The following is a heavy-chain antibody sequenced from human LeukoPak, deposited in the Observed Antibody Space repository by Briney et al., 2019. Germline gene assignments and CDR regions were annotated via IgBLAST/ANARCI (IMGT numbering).Heavy chain of an antibody. V-gene: IGHV3-23*01. J-gene: IGHJ4*02. CDR3: AKEGGKIAAADAFDY. CDR1: GFTFSSYS. CDR2: ISGSGGST. Sequence: GGSLRLSCAASGFTFSSYSMSWVRQAAGKGLEWVSAISGSGGSTYYADSVMGRFTITRDNSKNTLYLQMNSLRAEDTAVYYCAKEGGKIAAADAFDYWGQGTLVTVSS. D-gene: IGHD6-13*01.